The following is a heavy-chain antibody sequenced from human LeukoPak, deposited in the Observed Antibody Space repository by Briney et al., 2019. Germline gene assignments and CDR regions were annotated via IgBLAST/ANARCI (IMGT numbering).Heavy chain of an antibody. J-gene: IGHJ6*02. D-gene: IGHD5/OR15-5a*01. V-gene: IGHV5-51*01. CDR2: VYPGDSDS. Sequence: PGGSLRLSCKGSGYSFTNYWIGWVRQMPGKGLEWMGSVYPGDSDSAYSPSFQGQVTTSVDKSISTAYLQWSSLKASDTAVYYCARQLRGVSYFYGLDVWGQGTTVTVSS. CDR3: ARQLRGVSYFYGLDV. CDR1: GYSFTNYW.